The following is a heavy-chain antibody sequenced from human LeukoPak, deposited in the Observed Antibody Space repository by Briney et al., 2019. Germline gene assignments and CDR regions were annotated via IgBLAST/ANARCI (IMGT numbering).Heavy chain of an antibody. CDR2: IIPIFGTA. CDR1: GGTFSSYA. Sequence: SVKVAYKASGGTFSSYAISWVRQAPGQGLVWMGGIIPIFGTANYAQKFQGRVTITADESTSTAYMELSSLRSEDTAVYYCARGAPLKRIIMVRGDGNVFDIWGAGTMVTVSS. CDR3: ARGAPLKRIIMVRGDGNVFDI. D-gene: IGHD3-10*01. V-gene: IGHV1-69*13. J-gene: IGHJ3*02.